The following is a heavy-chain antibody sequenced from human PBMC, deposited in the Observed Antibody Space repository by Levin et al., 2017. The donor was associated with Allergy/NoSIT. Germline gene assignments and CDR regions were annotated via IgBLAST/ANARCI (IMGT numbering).Heavy chain of an antibody. J-gene: IGHJ6*02. Sequence: TGGSLRLSCAASGFTFSSYAMSWVRQAPGKGLEWVSAISGSGGSTYYADSVKGRFTISRDNSKNTLYLQMNSLRAEDTAVYYCAKDQTTAYYDFWSGFIRTGMDVWGQGTTVTVSS. D-gene: IGHD3-3*01. CDR3: AKDQTTAYYDFWSGFIRTGMDV. CDR2: ISGSGGST. CDR1: GFTFSSYA. V-gene: IGHV3-23*01.